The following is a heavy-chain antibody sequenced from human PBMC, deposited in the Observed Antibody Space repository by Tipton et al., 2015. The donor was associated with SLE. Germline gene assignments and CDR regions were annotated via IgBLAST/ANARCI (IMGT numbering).Heavy chain of an antibody. V-gene: IGHV3-30*02. CDR2: IWHDGSAQ. CDR1: DLAFRTYF. D-gene: IGHD3/OR15-3a*01. J-gene: IGHJ1*01. Sequence: SLRLSCAASDLAFRTYFMHWVRQAPGKGLEWVAIIWHDGSAQYYADSVRGRFTISRDNSKNTLYLQMSSLRPDDTAVYYCTKGEFWTGIGEYFHRWGQGTLVTVSS. CDR3: TKGEFWTGIGEYFHR.